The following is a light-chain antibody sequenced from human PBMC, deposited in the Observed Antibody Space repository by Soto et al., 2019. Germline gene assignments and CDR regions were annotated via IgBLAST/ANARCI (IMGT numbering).Light chain of an antibody. CDR2: DAS. J-gene: IGKJ1*01. CDR3: QQYESSSPT. V-gene: IGKV1-5*01. CDR1: QSINSW. Sequence: DIQMTQSPSTLAASVGDRVAITCRASQSINSWLAWYRWAPGKAPKPLIYDASSLEGGVPSRFSGSGSGTEFTLIITSLQPEDFATYYCQQYESSSPTFGQGTKVDIK.